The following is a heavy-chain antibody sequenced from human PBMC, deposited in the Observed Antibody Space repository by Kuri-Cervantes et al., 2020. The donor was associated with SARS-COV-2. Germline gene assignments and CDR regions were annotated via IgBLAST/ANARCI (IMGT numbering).Heavy chain of an antibody. CDR3: AKDHSSTWLHFAYGADV. V-gene: IGHV3-23*01. CDR1: GFTFSSYA. D-gene: IGHD6-13*01. J-gene: IGHJ6*01. Sequence: GGSLRLSCAASGFTFSSYAMSWVRQAPGKGLEWVSAISGSGGSTYYADSVKGRFTISRDNSKNTLYLQMNSLRAEDTAVYYCAKDHSSTWLHFAYGADVWGQGTTVTGSS. CDR2: ISGSGGST.